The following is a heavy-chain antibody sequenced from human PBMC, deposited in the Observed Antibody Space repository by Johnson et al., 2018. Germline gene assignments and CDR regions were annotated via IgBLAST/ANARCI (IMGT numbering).Heavy chain of an antibody. CDR1: GGSTSNYY. CDR3: ASSITAGNWVWILDY. D-gene: IGHD5-24*01. J-gene: IGHJ4*02. Sequence: QVQLQESGPGLVKPSETLSLTCTVSGGSTSNYYWNWIRQPPGKGLEWIGYFYHSGSISYNPSLKSRVTISVDTSKNQLSLKLTSVTAADTAVYFCASSITAGNWVWILDYWGPGALVTVSS. CDR2: FYHSGSI. V-gene: IGHV4-59*12.